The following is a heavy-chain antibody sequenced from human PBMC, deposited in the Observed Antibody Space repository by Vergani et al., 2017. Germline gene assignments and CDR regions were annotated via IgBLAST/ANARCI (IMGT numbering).Heavy chain of an antibody. CDR1: GGSISSGSYY. CDR2: IYTSGST. CDR3: ARDLAYYGSGSSNWFDP. D-gene: IGHD3-10*01. Sequence: QVQLQESGPGLVKPSQTLSLTCTVSGGSISSGSYYWSWIRQPAGKGLEWIGRIYTSGSTNYNPSLKSRVTISVDTSKNQFSLKPSSVTAADTAVYYCARDLAYYGSGSSNWFDPWGQGTLVTVSS. V-gene: IGHV4-61*02. J-gene: IGHJ5*02.